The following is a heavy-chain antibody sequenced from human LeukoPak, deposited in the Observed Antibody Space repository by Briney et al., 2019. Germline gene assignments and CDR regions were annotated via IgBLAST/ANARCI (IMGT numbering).Heavy chain of an antibody. J-gene: IGHJ4*02. CDR2: VWYDGSNK. V-gene: IGHV3-33*01. CDR1: GLTFSNSG. D-gene: IGHD5-18*01. Sequence: GISLRLSCAASGLTFSNSGMHWVRQAPGKGLEWVAVVWYDGSNKYYADSVKGRFAISRDNSKNTLYLQMNSLRTEDTAVYYCARDKYSYNYAIDYWGQGTLVTVSS. CDR3: ARDKYSYNYAIDY.